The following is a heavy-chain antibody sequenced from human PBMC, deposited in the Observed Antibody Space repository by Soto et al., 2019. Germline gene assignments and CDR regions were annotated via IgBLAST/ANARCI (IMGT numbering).Heavy chain of an antibody. CDR2: ISSSGSYT. CDR1: GFTFSDYY. D-gene: IGHD3-22*01. CDR3: ARGGRVRGAFDI. V-gene: IGHV3-11*06. J-gene: IGHJ3*02. Sequence: GGSLRLSCEASGFTFSDYYMTWIRQAPGKGLEWVSYISSSGSYTKYADSVKGRFTVSRDNAKNSVYLQMNSLRAEDTAVYYCARGGRVRGAFDIWGQGTMVTVSS.